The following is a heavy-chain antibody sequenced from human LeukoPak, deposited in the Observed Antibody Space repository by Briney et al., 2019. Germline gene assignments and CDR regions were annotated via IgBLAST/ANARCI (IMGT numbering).Heavy chain of an antibody. Sequence: PSETLSLTCAVYGGSFSGYYWSWIRQPPGKGLEWIAEINHSGRTNYNPSLKSRVTISVDTSKNQFSLKLNSVTAADTAVFYCAANSADYNTLGSSYKVWGQGTLVTVSS. CDR2: INHSGRT. D-gene: IGHD3-10*01. CDR1: GGSFSGYY. CDR3: AANSADYNTLGSSYKV. J-gene: IGHJ4*02. V-gene: IGHV4-34*01.